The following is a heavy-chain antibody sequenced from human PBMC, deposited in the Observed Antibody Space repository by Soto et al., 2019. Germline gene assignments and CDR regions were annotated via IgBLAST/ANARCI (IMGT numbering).Heavy chain of an antibody. CDR1: GFVFADYG. CDR3: TRMDSGYAIFDD. V-gene: IGHV3-49*03. CDR2: IRSVPYGGTT. D-gene: IGHD5-12*01. J-gene: IGHJ4*02. Sequence: SLILSCSTSGFVFADYGVNWFRQAPGKGLEWVGFIRSVPYGGTTEYAASVKGRFTISVDVSKSIGYLQMNSLQTEDTAVYFCTRMDSGYAIFDDWGQGTLVTVSS.